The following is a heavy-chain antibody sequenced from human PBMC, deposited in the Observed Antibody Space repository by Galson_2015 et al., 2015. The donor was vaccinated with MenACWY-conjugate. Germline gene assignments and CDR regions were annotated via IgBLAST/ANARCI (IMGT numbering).Heavy chain of an antibody. CDR1: GFTFSSYA. Sequence: SLRLSCAASGFTFSSYAMSWVRQAPGKGLEWVSTISGSGRSTYFADSVKGRFTISRDNSKNTLYLQMNSLRAEDTAVYYCAKDIRGGHELHYSRMDVWGQGTTVTVSS. V-gene: IGHV3-23*01. CDR3: AKDIRGGHELHYSRMDV. CDR2: ISGSGRST. D-gene: IGHD1-26*01. J-gene: IGHJ6*02.